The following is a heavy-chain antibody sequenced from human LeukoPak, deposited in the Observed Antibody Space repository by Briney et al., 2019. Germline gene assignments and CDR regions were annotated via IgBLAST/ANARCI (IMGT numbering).Heavy chain of an antibody. J-gene: IGHJ4*02. CDR1: GFTFSSYG. CDR3: ARGPSVDSSGYYSPFDY. V-gene: IGHV3-30*19. D-gene: IGHD3-22*01. Sequence: GGSLRLSCAASGFTFSSYGMHWVRQAPGKGLEWVAVISYDGSNKYYADSVKGRFTISRDNSKNTLYLQMNSLRAEDTAVYYCARGPSVDSSGYYSPFDYWGQGTLVTVSS. CDR2: ISYDGSNK.